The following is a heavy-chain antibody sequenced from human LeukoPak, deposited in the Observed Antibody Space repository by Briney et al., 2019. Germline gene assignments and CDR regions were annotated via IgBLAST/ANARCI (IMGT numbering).Heavy chain of an antibody. CDR3: ARVGHVSLKWEPSAYYYMDV. Sequence: GGSVKVSCKASGYTFTSYGISWVRQAPGQGLEWMGWISAYNGNTNYAQKLQGRVTMTTDTSTSTAYMELRSLRSDDTAVYYCARVGHVSLKWEPSAYYYMDVWGKGTTVTISS. J-gene: IGHJ6*03. CDR2: ISAYNGNT. V-gene: IGHV1-18*01. CDR1: GYTFTSYG. D-gene: IGHD1-26*01.